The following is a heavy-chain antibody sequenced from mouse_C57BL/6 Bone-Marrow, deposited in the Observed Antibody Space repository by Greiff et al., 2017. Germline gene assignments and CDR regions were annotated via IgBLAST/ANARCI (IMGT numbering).Heavy chain of an antibody. CDR2: IYPGSGNT. V-gene: IGHV1-76*01. D-gene: IGHD2-3*01. CDR3: ARGYYPYYYGMDY. Sequence: QVQLKQSGAELVRPGASVKLSCKASGYTFTDYYINWVKQRPGQGLEWIARIYPGSGNTYYNEKFKGKATLTAEKSSSTAYMQLSSLTSEDSAVYFCARGYYPYYYGMDYWGQGTSVTVSS. CDR1: GYTFTDYY. J-gene: IGHJ4*01.